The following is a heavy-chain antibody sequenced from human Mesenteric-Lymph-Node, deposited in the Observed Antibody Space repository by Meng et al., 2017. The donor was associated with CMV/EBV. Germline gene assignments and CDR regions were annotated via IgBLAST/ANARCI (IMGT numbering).Heavy chain of an antibody. D-gene: IGHD5-12*01. CDR3: AREDLVATVEDY. J-gene: IGHJ4*02. CDR2: IKQDGSEK. CDR1: GFTFSSYW. V-gene: IGHV3-7*04. Sequence: CAASGFTFSSYWMGWVRQAPGKGLEWVANIKQDGSEKYYVDSVKGRFTISRDNAKNSLYLQMNSLRADDTAVYYCAREDLVATVEDYWGQGTLVTVSS.